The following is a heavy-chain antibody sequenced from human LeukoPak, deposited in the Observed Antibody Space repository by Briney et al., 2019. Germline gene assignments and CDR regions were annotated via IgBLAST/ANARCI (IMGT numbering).Heavy chain of an antibody. D-gene: IGHD3-9*01. V-gene: IGHV1-2*02. CDR1: GYTFAGYY. Sequence: ASVKVSCKASGYTFAGYYMYWLRQAPGRGPEWMGWINPDSGDTNYAQKFQGRVTMTRDTSITTAYMELSRLRSDDTAVYFCARGAYDILTGDPYRYFDLWGRGTLVTVSS. CDR3: ARGAYDILTGDPYRYFDL. CDR2: INPDSGDT. J-gene: IGHJ2*01.